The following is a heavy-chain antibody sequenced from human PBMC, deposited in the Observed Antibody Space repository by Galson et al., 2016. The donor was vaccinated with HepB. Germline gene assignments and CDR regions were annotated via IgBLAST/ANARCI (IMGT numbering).Heavy chain of an antibody. CDR3: ARDRREEYFQY. V-gene: IGHV3-30-3*01. CDR2: ISYDGSNQ. Sequence: SLRLSCAASGFSFGTFAMNWVRQAPGKGLEWVAVISYDGSNQYYADSVKGRFTVSRDNSKDTLYLRMNGLRVEDTAVYYRARDRREEYFQYWGQGTLVTVSS. CDR1: GFSFGTFA. D-gene: IGHD6-6*01. J-gene: IGHJ1*01.